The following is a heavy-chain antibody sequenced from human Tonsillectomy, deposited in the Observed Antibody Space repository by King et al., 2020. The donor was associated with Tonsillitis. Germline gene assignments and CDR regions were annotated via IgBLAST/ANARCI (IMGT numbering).Heavy chain of an antibody. V-gene: IGHV4-34*01. Sequence: VQLQQWGAGLLMPSETLSLTCAVYGGSFSAYYWSWIRQPPGKGLEWIGEINHSGSTNYNPSLKSRVTISVDTSKNHFSLNLSSVTAADTAMYYCARGDFDPWGQGTLVTVSS. CDR1: GGSFSAYY. CDR3: ARGDFDP. J-gene: IGHJ5*02. CDR2: INHSGST.